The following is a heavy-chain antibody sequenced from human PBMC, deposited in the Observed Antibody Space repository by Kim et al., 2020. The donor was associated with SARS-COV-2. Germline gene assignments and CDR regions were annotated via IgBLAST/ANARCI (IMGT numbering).Heavy chain of an antibody. Sequence: LKSRVTISVDTSKNQFSLKLSSVTAADTAVYYCARTPRDSSGYSQPYFDYWGQGTLVTVSS. D-gene: IGHD3-22*01. V-gene: IGHV4-31*02. CDR3: ARTPRDSSGYSQPYFDY. J-gene: IGHJ4*02.